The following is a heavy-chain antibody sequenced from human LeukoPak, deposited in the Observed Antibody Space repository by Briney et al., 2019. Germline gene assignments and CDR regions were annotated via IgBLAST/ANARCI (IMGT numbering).Heavy chain of an antibody. CDR2: IYYSGST. Sequence: SETLSLTCTVSGGSISSSSYYWGWIRQPPGKGLEWIGSIYYSGSTHYNPSLKSRVTISVDKSRNQFSLELSSVTAADTAVYYCARLWSGSFYFDRWGQGTLVTVSS. J-gene: IGHJ4*02. D-gene: IGHD1-26*01. CDR1: GGSISSSSYY. CDR3: ARLWSGSFYFDR. V-gene: IGHV4-39*07.